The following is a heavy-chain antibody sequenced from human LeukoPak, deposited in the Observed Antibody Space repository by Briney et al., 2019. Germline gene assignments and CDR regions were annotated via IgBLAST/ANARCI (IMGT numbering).Heavy chain of an antibody. CDR3: ARDPYCSSTSCYISRY. V-gene: IGHV1-69-2*01. J-gene: IGHJ4*02. D-gene: IGHD2-2*02. Sequence: ASVKVSCKVSGYTFTDYYMHWVQQAPGKGLEWMGLVDPEDGETIYAEKFQGRVTITADTSTDTAYMELSSLRSEDTAVYYCARDPYCSSTSCYISRYWGQGTLVTVSS. CDR1: GYTFTDYY. CDR2: VDPEDGET.